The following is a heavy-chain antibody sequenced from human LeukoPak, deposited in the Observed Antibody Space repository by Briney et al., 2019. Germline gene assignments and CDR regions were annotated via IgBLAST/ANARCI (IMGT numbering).Heavy chain of an antibody. V-gene: IGHV3-7*01. CDR1: GFTFSSFW. D-gene: IGHD5/OR15-5a*01. J-gene: IGHJ4*02. CDR3: XRXXGVSVYDFLDY. Sequence: GGSLRLSCAASGFTFSSFWMTWVRQAPGKGLEWVANINQDGSEKYYVDSVKGRFTISRDNAKNSVYLQMNSLRAADTAVYYCXRXXGVSVYDFLDYWGQGNLWTVSS. CDR2: INQDGSEK.